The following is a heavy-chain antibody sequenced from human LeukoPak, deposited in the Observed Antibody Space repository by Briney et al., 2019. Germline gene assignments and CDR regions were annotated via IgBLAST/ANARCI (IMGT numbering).Heavy chain of an antibody. CDR3: AKYGHGSGGDAFDI. D-gene: IGHD3-10*01. CDR2: ISYDGSNK. Sequence: GGSLRLSCAASGFTFSSYAMHWVRQAPGKGREWVAVISYDGSNKYYADSVKGRFTISRDNSKNTLYLQMNSLRAEDTAVYYCAKYGHGSGGDAFDIWGQGTMVTVSS. CDR1: GFTFSSYA. V-gene: IGHV3-30-3*02. J-gene: IGHJ3*02.